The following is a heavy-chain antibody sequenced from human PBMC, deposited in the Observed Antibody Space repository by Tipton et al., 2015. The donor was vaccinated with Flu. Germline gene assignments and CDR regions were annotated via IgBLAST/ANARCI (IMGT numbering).Heavy chain of an antibody. CDR2: IKQDGSEK. V-gene: IGHV3-7*01. CDR3: ARTYDSSGHTSEY. CDR1: GYTFSNFV. Sequence: QLMQSGADVKKPGASVKVSCKAFGYTFSNFVINWVRQAPGKGLEWVANIKQDGSEKYYVDSVKGRFTISRDNAKNSVYLQMNSLRGDDTAMYYCARTYDSSGHTSEYWGQGTLVTVSS. D-gene: IGHD3-22*01. J-gene: IGHJ4*02.